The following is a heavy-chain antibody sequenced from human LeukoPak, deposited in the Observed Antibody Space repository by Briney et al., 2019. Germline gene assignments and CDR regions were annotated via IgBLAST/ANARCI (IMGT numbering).Heavy chain of an antibody. CDR3: ARHWLRGAAKPGYMDV. CDR2: FYYSGST. J-gene: IGHJ6*03. D-gene: IGHD5-18*01. CDR1: GGSISTNNYY. V-gene: IGHV4-39*01. Sequence: SETLSLTCTVSGGSISTNNYYWGWIRQPPGKGLEWIGSFYYSGSTYYNPSLKSRLTISVDTSRNQFSLKLSSVTAADTAVYYCARHWLRGAAKPGYMDVWGKGTTVTVSS.